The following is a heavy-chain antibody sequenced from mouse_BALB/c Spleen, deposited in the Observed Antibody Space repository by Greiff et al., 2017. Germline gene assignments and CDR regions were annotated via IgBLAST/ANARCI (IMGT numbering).Heavy chain of an antibody. CDR1: GFTFSSFG. CDR2: ISSGSSTI. CDR3: ARSYYGNYGRYFDV. D-gene: IGHD2-10*01. V-gene: IGHV5-17*02. J-gene: IGHJ1*01. Sequence: EVKLVESGGGLVQPGGSRKLSCAASGFTFSSFGMHWVRQAPEKGLEWVAYISSGSSTIYYADTVKGRFTISRDNPKNTLFLQMTSLRSEDTAMYYCARSYYGNYGRYFDVWGAGTTVTVSS.